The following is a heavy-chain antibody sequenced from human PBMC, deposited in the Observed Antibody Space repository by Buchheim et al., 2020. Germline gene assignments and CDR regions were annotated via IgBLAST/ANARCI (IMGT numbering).Heavy chain of an antibody. CDR1: GGSISSYY. J-gene: IGHJ6*02. Sequence: QVQLQESGPGLVKPSETLSLTCTVSGGSISSYYWSWIRQPPGKGLEWIGYIYYSGSTNYNPSLKSRVTISVDTSKNQFSLQLSSVTAADTAVYYCARDLRTTVTFGYYYYYGMDVWGQGTT. V-gene: IGHV4-59*01. CDR3: ARDLRTTVTFGYYYYYGMDV. D-gene: IGHD4-11*01. CDR2: IYYSGST.